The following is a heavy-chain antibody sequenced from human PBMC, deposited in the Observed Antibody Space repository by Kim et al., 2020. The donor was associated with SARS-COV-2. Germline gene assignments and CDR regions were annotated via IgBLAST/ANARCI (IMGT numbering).Heavy chain of an antibody. CDR1: GYTFTSYY. CDR2: INPSGGST. V-gene: IGHV1-46*01. D-gene: IGHD3-22*01. J-gene: IGHJ4*02. Sequence: ASVKVSCKASGYTFTSYYMHWVRQAPGQGLDWMGIINPSGGSTSYAQKFQGRVTMTRDTSTSTVYMELSSLRSEDTAVYYCASTQTSPYYYDSSGYTDSFDYWGQGTLVTVSS. CDR3: ASTQTSPYYYDSSGYTDSFDY.